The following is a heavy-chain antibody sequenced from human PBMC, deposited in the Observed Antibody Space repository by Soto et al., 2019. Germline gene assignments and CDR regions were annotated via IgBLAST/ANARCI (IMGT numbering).Heavy chain of an antibody. Sequence: GGSLRLSCAASGFTFSSYGMHWVRQAPGKGLEWVAVIWYDGSNKYYADSVKGRFTISRDNSKNTLYLQMNSLRAEDTAVYYCARDGGGVPGAFDIWGQGTMVTVSS. V-gene: IGHV3-33*01. CDR2: IWYDGSNK. D-gene: IGHD3-16*01. CDR1: GFTFSSYG. CDR3: ARDGGGVPGAFDI. J-gene: IGHJ3*02.